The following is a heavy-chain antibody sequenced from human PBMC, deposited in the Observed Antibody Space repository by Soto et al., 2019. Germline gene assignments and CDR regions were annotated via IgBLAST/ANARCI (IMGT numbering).Heavy chain of an antibody. Sequence: SETLSLTCAVYGGSFSGYYWSWIRQPPGKGLEWIGEINHSGSTNYNPSLKSRVTISVDTSKNQFSLKLSSVTAADTAVYYCARVGYDFWSGYLDYWGQGTLVTVSS. CDR2: INHSGST. CDR1: GGSFSGYY. V-gene: IGHV4-34*01. J-gene: IGHJ4*02. D-gene: IGHD3-3*01. CDR3: ARVGYDFWSGYLDY.